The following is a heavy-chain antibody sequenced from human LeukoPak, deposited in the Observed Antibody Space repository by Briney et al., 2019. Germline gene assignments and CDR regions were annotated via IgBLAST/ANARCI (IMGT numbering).Heavy chain of an antibody. CDR1: GYTFTGYY. Sequence: ASVKVSCKASGYTFTGYYMHWVRQAPGQGLEWMGRINPNSGGTNYAQKFQGRVTMTRDTSISTAYMELSRLRSDDTAMYYCARDAYYDFWSGYRGTIEGIEYFQHWGQGTLVTVSS. J-gene: IGHJ1*01. D-gene: IGHD3-3*01. V-gene: IGHV1-2*02. CDR2: INPNSGGT. CDR3: ARDAYYDFWSGYRGTIEGIEYFQH.